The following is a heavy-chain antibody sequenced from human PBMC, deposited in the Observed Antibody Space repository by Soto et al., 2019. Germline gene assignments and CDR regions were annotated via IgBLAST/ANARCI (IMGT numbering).Heavy chain of an antibody. CDR3: ARETSYYYDSSGFDY. CDR2: IYYSGST. J-gene: IGHJ4*02. D-gene: IGHD3-22*01. V-gene: IGHV4-30-4*01. CDR1: GGSISSGDYY. Sequence: SETLSLTCTVSGGSISSGDYYWSWIRQPPGKGLEWIGYIYYSGSTYYNPSLKSRVTIPVDTSKNQFSLKLSSVTAADTAVYYCARETSYYYDSSGFDYWGQGTLVTVSS.